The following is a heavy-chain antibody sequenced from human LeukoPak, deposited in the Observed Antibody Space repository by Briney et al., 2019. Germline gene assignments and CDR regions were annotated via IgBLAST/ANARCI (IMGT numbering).Heavy chain of an antibody. CDR2: IYPGDSDT. CDR1: GYSFTSYW. D-gene: IGHD2-21*02. Sequence: GEALKISCKGSGYSFTSYWIGWVRQMPGKGLEWRGIIYPGDSDTRYSPSFQGQVTISADKSISTAYLQRSSLKASDTAMYYCARPPVGDWLTPDYWGQGTLVTVSS. CDR3: ARPPVGDWLTPDY. V-gene: IGHV5-51*01. J-gene: IGHJ4*02.